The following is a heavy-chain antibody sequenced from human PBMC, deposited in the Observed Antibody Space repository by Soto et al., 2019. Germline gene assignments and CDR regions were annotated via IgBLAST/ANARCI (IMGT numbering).Heavy chain of an antibody. CDR3: ARRGKDTVGDNPDRIDY. D-gene: IGHD2-15*01. J-gene: IGHJ4*01. V-gene: IGHV5-51*01. Sequence: SNGSAGMLSRHTFGGFRLLLGKDLEWMGIIYPGDSDTRYSPAFQGQVTISADKSISTAYLQWSSLKASDTAMYYCARRGKDTVGDNPDRIDYRAQGTPVP. CDR1: AGMLSRHT. CDR2: IYPGDSDT.